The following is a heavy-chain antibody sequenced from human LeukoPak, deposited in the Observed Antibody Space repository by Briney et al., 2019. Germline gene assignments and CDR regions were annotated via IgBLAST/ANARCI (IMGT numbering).Heavy chain of an antibody. J-gene: IGHJ4*02. CDR2: MTGPADTT. CDR3: AKGAEIDH. V-gene: IGHV3-23*01. CDR1: GFNFNNFA. Sequence: GGSLRLSCAASGFNFNNFAMSWVRQAPGKGLEWLSAMTGPADTTYYAESVKGRFTISRDYSKSMVSLQMNSLRVEDTAIYYCAKGAEIDHWGQGTLVTVSS.